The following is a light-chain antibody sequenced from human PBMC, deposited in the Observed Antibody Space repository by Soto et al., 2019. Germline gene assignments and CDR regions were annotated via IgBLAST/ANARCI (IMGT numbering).Light chain of an antibody. Sequence: QSVLTQPASVSGSPGQSITISCTGTSSDVGGYNSVSWYQQHPGKAPKLMIYEVNNRPSGVSTRFSGSKSGNMASLTISGLQAEDEADYYCNSYTSSTTYVFGTGTKVTVL. V-gene: IGLV2-14*01. J-gene: IGLJ1*01. CDR2: EVN. CDR3: NSYTSSTTYV. CDR1: SSDVGGYNS.